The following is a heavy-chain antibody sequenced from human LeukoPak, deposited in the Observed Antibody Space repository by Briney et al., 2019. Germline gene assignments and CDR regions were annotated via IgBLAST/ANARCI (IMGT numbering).Heavy chain of an antibody. V-gene: IGHV3-30*18. J-gene: IGHJ4*02. Sequence: PGGSLRLSCAASGFTFSSYGMHWVRQAPGKGLEWVAVISYDGSNKYYADSVRGRFTISRDNSKNTLYLQMNSLRAEDTAVYYCAKDAGGSSSSADYWGQGTLVTVSS. CDR3: AKDAGGSSSSADY. CDR1: GFTFSSYG. CDR2: ISYDGSNK. D-gene: IGHD6-6*01.